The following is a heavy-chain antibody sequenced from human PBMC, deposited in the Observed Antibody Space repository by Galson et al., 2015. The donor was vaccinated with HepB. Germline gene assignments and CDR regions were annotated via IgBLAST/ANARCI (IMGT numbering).Heavy chain of an antibody. V-gene: IGHV1-3*01. Sequence: SVKVSCKASGYTFTSYAMHWVRQAPGQRLEWMGWINAGNGNTKYSQKFQGRVTITRDTSASTAYMELSSLRSEDTAVYYCARVASVRSSSLYAVLGYWGQGTLVTVSS. CDR2: INAGNGNT. J-gene: IGHJ4*02. D-gene: IGHD6-13*01. CDR3: ARVASVRSSSLYAVLGY. CDR1: GYTFTSYA.